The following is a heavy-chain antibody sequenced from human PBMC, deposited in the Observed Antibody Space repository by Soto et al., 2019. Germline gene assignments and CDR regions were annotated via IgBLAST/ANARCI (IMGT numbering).Heavy chain of an antibody. CDR2: IRDKGHSYTT. V-gene: IGHV3-72*01. J-gene: IGHJ6*02. D-gene: IGHD1-20*01. Sequence: PGGSLRLSCAASGFTFSDHYMDWVRQPPGKGLEWVGRIRDKGHSYTTEYAASVKGRITISRDDSKNSLNLQINSLKTDDTAVYYCARYKSNYYYGMDVWGQGTTVTVSS. CDR3: ARYKSNYYYGMDV. CDR1: GFTFSDHY.